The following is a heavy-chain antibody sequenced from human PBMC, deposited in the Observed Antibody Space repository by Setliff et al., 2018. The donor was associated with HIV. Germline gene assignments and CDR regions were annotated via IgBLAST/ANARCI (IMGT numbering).Heavy chain of an antibody. V-gene: IGHV3-7*04. CDR3: LRERNFWSRAPS. J-gene: IGHJ4*02. CDR2: IKQDGSEK. Sequence: GGSLRLSCTASGFTFSRYWMSWVRQAPGKGLEWVANIKQDGSEKYYVDSVKGRFTISRDNAKNSLSLQMNSLRAEDKAVYYCLRERNFWSRAPSWGQGTLVAVSS. D-gene: IGHD3-3*01. CDR1: GFTFSRYW.